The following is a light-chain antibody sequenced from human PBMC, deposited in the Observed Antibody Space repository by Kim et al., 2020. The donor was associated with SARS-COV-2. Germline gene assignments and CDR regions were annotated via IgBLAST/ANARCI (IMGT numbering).Light chain of an antibody. J-gene: IGKJ2*01. CDR2: GAS. CDR3: QQYHNMHT. CDR1: SISSN. Sequence: SISSNLAGYQQNPGQAPRLLIYGASTRATDIPVRFSGSGSGTEFTLTISSLQSEDFVLYYCQQYHNMHTFGQGTQLEI. V-gene: IGKV3-15*01.